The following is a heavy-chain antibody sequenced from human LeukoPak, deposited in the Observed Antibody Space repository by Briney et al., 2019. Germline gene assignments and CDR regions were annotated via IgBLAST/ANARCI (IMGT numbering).Heavy chain of an antibody. D-gene: IGHD6-19*01. V-gene: IGHV3-48*01. Sequence: GGSLRLSCAASGFTSTSYSINWVRQAPGKGLEWISYVSSTGKTTYYAASVKGRVTFSRDNSKNTLYLQMNSLRAEDTAVYYCAKGTRYSSGGDYFDYWGQGTLVTVSS. J-gene: IGHJ4*02. CDR2: VSSTGKTT. CDR3: AKGTRYSSGGDYFDY. CDR1: GFTSTSYS.